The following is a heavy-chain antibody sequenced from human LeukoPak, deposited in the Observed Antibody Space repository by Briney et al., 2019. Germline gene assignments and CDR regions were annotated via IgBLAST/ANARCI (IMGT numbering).Heavy chain of an antibody. CDR2: IYSGGTT. CDR1: GDSIIRSGNY. CDR3: ASRPFSSLDY. D-gene: IGHD2/OR15-2a*01. Sequence: PSETLSLTCSVSGDSIIRSGNYWGWIRQAPGKGLEWVANIYSGGTTYYNPSLKGRVIISVDTSKNQVSLKLSSVTAADTAFYYCASRPFSSLDYWGQGTLVSVSS. V-gene: IGHV4-39*01. J-gene: IGHJ4*02.